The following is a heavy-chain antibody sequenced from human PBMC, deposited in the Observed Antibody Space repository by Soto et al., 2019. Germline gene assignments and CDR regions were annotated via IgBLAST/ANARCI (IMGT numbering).Heavy chain of an antibody. CDR1: GGSSSSSSYY. D-gene: IGHD5-18*01. V-gene: IGHV4-39*07. Sequence: SETLSLTCTVSGGSSSSSSYYWGWIRQPPGKGLEWIGSIYYSGSTYYNPSLKSRVTISVDTSKNQFSLKLSSVTAADTAVYYCARRSHSYGYPYNWFDPWGQGTLVTVSS. CDR2: IYYSGST. CDR3: ARRSHSYGYPYNWFDP. J-gene: IGHJ5*02.